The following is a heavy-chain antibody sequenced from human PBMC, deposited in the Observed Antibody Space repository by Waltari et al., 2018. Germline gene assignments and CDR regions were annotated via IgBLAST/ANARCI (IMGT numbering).Heavy chain of an antibody. CDR2: FEPEDGET. CDR3: ATAEVGATGYYYGMDV. J-gene: IGHJ6*02. CDR1: GYTLTDLS. V-gene: IGHV1-24*01. Sequence: QVQLVQSGAEVKKPGASVKVSCKVSGYTLTDLSMHWVRQAPGKGLEWMGGFEPEDGETSYEQKCQGRVTMTEDKSTDTAYMELSSLRAEDTAVYYCATAEVGATGYYYGMDVWGQGTTVTVSS. D-gene: IGHD1-26*01.